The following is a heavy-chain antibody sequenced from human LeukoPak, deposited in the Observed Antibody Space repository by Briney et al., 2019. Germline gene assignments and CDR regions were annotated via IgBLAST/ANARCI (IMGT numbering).Heavy chain of an antibody. CDR1: GGSISRYY. V-gene: IGHV4-59*01. CDR3: ARSNKMAPFDY. J-gene: IGHJ4*02. CDR2: IYYSGST. D-gene: IGHD5-24*01. Sequence: PETLSLTCTVSGGSISRYYWSWIRQPPGKGLEWIGYIYYSGSTNYNPSLKSRVTISVDTSKNQFSLKLSSVTAADTAVYYGARSNKMAPFDYWGQGTLVTVSS.